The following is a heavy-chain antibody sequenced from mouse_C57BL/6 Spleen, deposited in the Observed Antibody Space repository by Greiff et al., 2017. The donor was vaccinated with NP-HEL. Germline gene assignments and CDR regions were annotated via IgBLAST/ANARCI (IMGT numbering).Heavy chain of an antibody. V-gene: IGHV5-16*01. Sequence: EVQLQESEGGLVQPGRSMKLSCTASGFTFSDYYMAWVRQVPEKGLEWVANINYDGSSTYYLDSLKSRFIISRDNAKNILYLQMSSLKSEDTATYYCARDLYYGSSYFDYWGQGTTLTVSS. CDR3: ARDLYYGSSYFDY. D-gene: IGHD1-1*01. CDR1: GFTFSDYY. CDR2: INYDGSST. J-gene: IGHJ2*01.